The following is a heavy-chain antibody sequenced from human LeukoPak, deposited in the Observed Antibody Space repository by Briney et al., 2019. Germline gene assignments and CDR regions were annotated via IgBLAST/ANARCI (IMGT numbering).Heavy chain of an antibody. CDR3: ARGGSSGWFYDY. CDR2: IYTSGST. CDR1: GGSLSSYY. D-gene: IGHD6-19*01. J-gene: IGHJ4*02. Sequence: SETLSLTCTVSGGSLSSYYWSWIRQPAGKGLEWIGRIYTSGSTNYNPSLKSRVTMSVDTSKNQFSLKLSSVTAADTAVYYCARGGSSGWFYDYWGQGTLVTVSS. V-gene: IGHV4-4*07.